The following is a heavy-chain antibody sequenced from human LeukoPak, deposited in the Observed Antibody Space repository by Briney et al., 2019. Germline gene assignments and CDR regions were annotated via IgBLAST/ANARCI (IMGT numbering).Heavy chain of an antibody. J-gene: IGHJ4*02. CDR1: GGTFSSYA. Sequence: ASVKVSCKASGGTFSSYAISWVRQAPGQGLEWMGRIIPILGIANYAQKFQGRVTITADKSTSTAYMELSSLRSEDTAVYYCAKGLDYGDLDYWGQGTLVAVSS. CDR2: IIPILGIA. V-gene: IGHV1-69*04. D-gene: IGHD4-17*01. CDR3: AKGLDYGDLDY.